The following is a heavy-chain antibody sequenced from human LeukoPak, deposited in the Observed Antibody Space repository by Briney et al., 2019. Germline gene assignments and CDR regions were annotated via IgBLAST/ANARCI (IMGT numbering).Heavy chain of an antibody. Sequence: GGSLRLSCAASGFNFQYAWMTWVRQAPGKGLEWVSLIYRDGSIYYADSVKGRFTISRDNSINTLYLQMNSLRAEDTAVYYCARDQNSAYHLGYWGQGTLVTVSS. D-gene: IGHD3-22*01. CDR2: IYRDGSI. V-gene: IGHV3-66*01. J-gene: IGHJ4*02. CDR1: GFNFQYAW. CDR3: ARDQNSAYHLGY.